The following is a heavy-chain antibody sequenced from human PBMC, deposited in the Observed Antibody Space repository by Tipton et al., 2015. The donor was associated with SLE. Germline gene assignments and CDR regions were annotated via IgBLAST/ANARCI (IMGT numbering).Heavy chain of an antibody. CDR1: GYTFTSYA. CDR3: ARDGVSYCVTDCYPIDAFDM. CDR2: ISGKTGNK. J-gene: IGHJ3*02. D-gene: IGHD2-21*01. Sequence: QLVQSGVEVKKPGASVTVSCKASGYTFTSYAMSWVRQAPGQGLEWMGWISGKTGNKQYAQNLQGRVTLTTDTSTSTAYMELGRLRSDDSAVYYCARDGVSYCVTDCYPIDAFDMWGQGTLVTVSS. V-gene: IGHV1-18*01.